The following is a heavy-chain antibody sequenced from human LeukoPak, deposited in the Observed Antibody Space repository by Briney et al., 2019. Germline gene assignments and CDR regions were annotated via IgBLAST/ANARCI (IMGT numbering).Heavy chain of an antibody. D-gene: IGHD2-2*01. J-gene: IGHJ6*03. CDR1: GFTFSSYA. Sequence: GRSLRLSCAASGFTFSSYAMHWVRQAPGKGLEWVAFIQYDGSNEYYTDSVKGRFTISRDNSKNTLYLQMNSLRAEDTAVYYCAKAGGFCSSSSCPSDYHYYYYMDVWGKGTTVTVTS. CDR3: AKAGGFCSSSSCPSDYHYYYYMDV. CDR2: IQYDGSNE. V-gene: IGHV3-30*04.